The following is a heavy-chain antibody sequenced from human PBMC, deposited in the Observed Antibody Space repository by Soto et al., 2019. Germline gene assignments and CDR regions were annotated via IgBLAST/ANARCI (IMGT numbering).Heavy chain of an antibody. CDR3: ASRPNRRFLEWLIPYGMDV. V-gene: IGHV4-30-4*01. D-gene: IGHD3-3*01. J-gene: IGHJ6*02. Sequence: PSETLSLTCTVSGGSISSGDYYWSWIRQPPGKGQEWIGYIYYSGSTYYNPSLKSRVTISVDTSKNQFSLKLSSVTAADTAVYYCASRPNRRFLEWLIPYGMDVWGQGTTVTVSS. CDR1: GGSISSGDYY. CDR2: IYYSGST.